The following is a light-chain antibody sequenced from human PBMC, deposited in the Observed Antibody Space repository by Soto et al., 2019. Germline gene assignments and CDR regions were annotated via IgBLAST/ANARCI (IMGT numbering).Light chain of an antibody. V-gene: IGKV3-20*01. J-gene: IGKJ1*01. Sequence: EIVLTQSPGTLSLSPGERATLSCRASQSVSSSYLAWYQQKPGQAPRLLIYGASSRATGIPDRFSGSGSGTDFTLTISRLEPEDCAVYYCQQYGSSPWTFGQGTKVVIK. CDR2: GAS. CDR3: QQYGSSPWT. CDR1: QSVSSSY.